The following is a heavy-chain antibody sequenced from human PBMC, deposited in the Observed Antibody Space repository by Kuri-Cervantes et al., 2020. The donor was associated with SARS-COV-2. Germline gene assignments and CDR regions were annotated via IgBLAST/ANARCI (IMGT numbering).Heavy chain of an antibody. Sequence: GGSLRLSCAASGFTFSSYWMHWVRQAPGKGLVWVSRINSDGSSTSYADSVKGRFTISRDNAKNTLYLQMNSLRAEDTAVYYCAKDLWEWERFYFYGMDVWGQGTTVTVSS. CDR1: GFTFSSYW. CDR2: INSDGSST. J-gene: IGHJ6*02. CDR3: AKDLWEWERFYFYGMDV. D-gene: IGHD1-26*01. V-gene: IGHV3-74*01.